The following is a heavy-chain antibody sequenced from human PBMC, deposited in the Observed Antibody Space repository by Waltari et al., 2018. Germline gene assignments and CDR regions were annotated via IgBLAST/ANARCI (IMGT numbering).Heavy chain of an antibody. CDR1: GYSISSGYY. CDR3: ASSLDGYRPWSGAFDI. V-gene: IGHV4-38-2*01. Sequence: QVQLQESGPGLVKPSETLSLTCPVPGYSISSGYYWGWTRQPPGKGLEWIGSIYHSGSTYYNPSLKSRVTISVDTSKNQFSLKLSSVTAADTAVYYCASSLDGYRPWSGAFDIWGQGTMVTVSS. J-gene: IGHJ3*02. CDR2: IYHSGST. D-gene: IGHD5-12*01.